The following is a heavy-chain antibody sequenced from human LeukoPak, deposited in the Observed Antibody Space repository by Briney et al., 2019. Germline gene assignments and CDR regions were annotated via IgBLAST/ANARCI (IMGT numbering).Heavy chain of an antibody. CDR3: ARDQEGFDY. Sequence: ASVKVSCKASGYTFTNNYLHWVRQAPGQGLEWMGMIYPRDGSTSYAQNFQGRVTVTRDTSTTTVHMELRCLRSEDTAVYYYARDQEGFDYWGQGTVVTVSS. V-gene: IGHV1-46*01. CDR1: GYTFTNNY. J-gene: IGHJ4*02. CDR2: IYPRDGST.